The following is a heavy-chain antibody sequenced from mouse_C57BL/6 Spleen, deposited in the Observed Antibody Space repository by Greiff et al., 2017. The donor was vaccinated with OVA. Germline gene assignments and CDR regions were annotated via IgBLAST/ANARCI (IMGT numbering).Heavy chain of an antibody. CDR1: GFTFSSYG. CDR2: ISSGGSYT. J-gene: IGHJ4*01. Sequence: EVKLMESGGDLVKPGGSLKLSCAASGFTFSSYGMSWVRQTPDKRLEWVATISSGGSYTYYPDSVKGRFTISRDNAKNTLYLQMSSLKSEDTAMYYCASLYDGAMDYWGQGTSVTVSS. V-gene: IGHV5-6*01. CDR3: ASLYDGAMDY. D-gene: IGHD2-3*01.